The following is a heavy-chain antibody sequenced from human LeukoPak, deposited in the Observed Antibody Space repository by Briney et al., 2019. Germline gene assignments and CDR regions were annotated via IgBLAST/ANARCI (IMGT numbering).Heavy chain of an antibody. CDR1: GYTLTELS. J-gene: IGHJ4*02. CDR2: FDPEDGET. Sequence: ASVKVSCKVSGYTLTELSMHWVRQAPGKGLEWMGGFDPEDGETIYAQKFQGRVTMTEDTSTDTAYMELGSLRSEDTAVYYCARMRYDSSGYYPGPLDWGQGTLVTVSS. V-gene: IGHV1-24*01. CDR3: ARMRYDSSGYYPGPLD. D-gene: IGHD3-22*01.